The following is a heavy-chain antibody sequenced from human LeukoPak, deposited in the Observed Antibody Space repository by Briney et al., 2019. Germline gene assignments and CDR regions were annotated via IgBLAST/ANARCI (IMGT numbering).Heavy chain of an antibody. J-gene: IGHJ4*02. CDR3: AKDSSQGGDYFDS. CDR1: GFTFSNAW. D-gene: IGHD3-16*01. CDR2: INGSGVIT. Sequence: GGSLRLSCAASGFTFSNAWMSWVRQAPGKGLEWVSGINGSGVITFYADSVKGRFTISRDNSKNTLYLQMNSLRAEDTAIYYCAKDSSQGGDYFDSWGQGTLVTVSS. V-gene: IGHV3-23*01.